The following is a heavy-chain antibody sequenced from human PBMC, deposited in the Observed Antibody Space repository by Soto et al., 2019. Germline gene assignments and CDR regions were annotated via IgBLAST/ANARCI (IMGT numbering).Heavy chain of an antibody. CDR3: ARDQNGSPYFDE. Sequence: PSETLSLTCTVSGGSITSYYWSWIRQPPGKGLEWIGYVFHSGITGYNPSLKSRVTISVDASKNLFSLKLISVTAADTAVYYCARDQNGSPYFDEWGQGTLVTVSS. J-gene: IGHJ4*02. CDR2: VFHSGIT. CDR1: GGSITSYY. V-gene: IGHV4-59*01. D-gene: IGHD1-26*01.